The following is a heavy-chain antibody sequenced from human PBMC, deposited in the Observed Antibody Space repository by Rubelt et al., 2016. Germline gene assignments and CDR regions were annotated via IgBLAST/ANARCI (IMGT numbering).Heavy chain of an antibody. Sequence: QAQLLQWGAGLLKPSETLSLICGFSDGSFSGYYWSWIRQPPGKGLEWIGEINHSGSTTYNPSLKSRVTISVDTSQNQFLLKLGSVTAAETAVYYCAADFLGAAGTGDWGQGTLVTVSS. CDR1: DGSFSGYY. CDR3: AADFLGAAGTGD. CDR2: INHSGST. J-gene: IGHJ4*02. D-gene: IGHD6-13*01. V-gene: IGHV4-34*02.